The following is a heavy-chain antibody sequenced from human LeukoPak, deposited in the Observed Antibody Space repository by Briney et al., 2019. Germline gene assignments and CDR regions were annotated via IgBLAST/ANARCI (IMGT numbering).Heavy chain of an antibody. CDR1: GFTFSSYW. Sequence: GGSLRLSCAVSGFTFSSYWMSWVRQAPGKGLEWVANIKEDGSEKYFVDSVKGRFTISRDNAKNSLYLQMKSLRAEDTAVYYCARGEYYYDGGYWGQGTRVTVSS. D-gene: IGHD3-22*01. V-gene: IGHV3-7*04. J-gene: IGHJ4*02. CDR3: ARGEYYYDGGY. CDR2: IKEDGSEK.